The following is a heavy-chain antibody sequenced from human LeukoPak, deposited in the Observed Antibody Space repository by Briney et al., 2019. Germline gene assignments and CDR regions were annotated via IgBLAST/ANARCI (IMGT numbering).Heavy chain of an antibody. CDR2: ISSSSSYI. J-gene: IGHJ4*02. CDR3: ARDYIQPFDY. D-gene: IGHD4-11*01. Sequence: PGGSLRLSCAASGFPFSSYSMTWVRQAPGKGLEWVSSISSSSSYIYYADSVKGRFTISRDNAKNTLYLQMNSLRAEDTAVYYCARDYIQPFDYWGQGTLVTVSS. CDR1: GFPFSSYS. V-gene: IGHV3-21*01.